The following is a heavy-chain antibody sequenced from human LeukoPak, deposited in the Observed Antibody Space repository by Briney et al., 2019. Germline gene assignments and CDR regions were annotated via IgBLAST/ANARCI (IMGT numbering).Heavy chain of an antibody. CDR2: ISYDGSNK. J-gene: IGHJ4*02. CDR3: ARDLRSGGY. V-gene: IGHV3-30*03. Sequence: GRSLRLSCAASGFTFSTYGMHWVRQASGKGLEWVAVISYDGSNKYYADSVKGRFTISRDNSQNTLYLQMNSLRTEDTAVYYCARDLRSGGYWGQGTLVTVSS. CDR1: GFTFSTYG. D-gene: IGHD3-16*01.